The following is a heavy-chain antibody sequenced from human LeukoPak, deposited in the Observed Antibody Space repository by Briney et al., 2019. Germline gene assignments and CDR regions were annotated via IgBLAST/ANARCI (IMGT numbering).Heavy chain of an antibody. V-gene: IGHV3-23*01. CDR1: GFTFSSYA. Sequence: GGSLRLSCAASGFTFSSYAMSWVRQAPGKGLEWVSVISGSGGSTYYADSVKGRFTISRDKSKNTLYLQMNSLSADDTAVYYCATRVTTTITTRGAFDIWGQGTMVTVSS. CDR3: ATRVTTTITTRGAFDI. D-gene: IGHD4-11*01. J-gene: IGHJ3*02. CDR2: ISGSGGST.